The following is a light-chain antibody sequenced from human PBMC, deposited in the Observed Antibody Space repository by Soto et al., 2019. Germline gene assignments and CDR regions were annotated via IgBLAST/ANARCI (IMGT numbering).Light chain of an antibody. V-gene: IGKV2-28*01. CDR2: MVS. J-gene: IGKJ2*01. CDR1: QSLLQTDGDNY. Sequence: DIVMTQSPLSLPVTPGEPAFISCRSSQSLLQTDGDNYLSWYLQRPGQSPQVLMYMVSSRASGVPDRFSGSGSGTDFTLKISRVEAEDVGVYYCMQAIQTPYTCGRGTKLEIK. CDR3: MQAIQTPYT.